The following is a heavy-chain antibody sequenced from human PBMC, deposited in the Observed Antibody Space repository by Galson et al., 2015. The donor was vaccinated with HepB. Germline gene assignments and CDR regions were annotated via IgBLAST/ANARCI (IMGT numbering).Heavy chain of an antibody. Sequence: SLRLSCAASGFTFNIYNMNWVRQAPGKGLEWVSSISSKSTYIYYADSVKGRFTIFRDNAKNSLYLQMNSLRAEDTAVYYCARDRVVRGLFDNWGQGTLVTVSS. CDR2: ISSKSTYI. CDR1: GFTFNIYN. J-gene: IGHJ4*02. V-gene: IGHV3-21*01. CDR3: ARDRVVRGLFDN. D-gene: IGHD3-10*01.